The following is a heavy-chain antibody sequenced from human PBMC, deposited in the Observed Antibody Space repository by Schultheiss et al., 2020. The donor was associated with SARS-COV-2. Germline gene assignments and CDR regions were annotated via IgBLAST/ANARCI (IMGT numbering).Heavy chain of an antibody. Sequence: GGSLRLSCAASGFTFSSYAMHWVRQAPGKGLVWVAVISYDGSNKYYADSVKGRFTISRYNAKNSLYLQMNSLRAEDTAVYYCAREATVTTSFDYWGQGTLVTVAS. CDR3: AREATVTTSFDY. CDR1: GFTFSSYA. CDR2: ISYDGSNK. J-gene: IGHJ4*02. D-gene: IGHD4-17*01. V-gene: IGHV3-30*07.